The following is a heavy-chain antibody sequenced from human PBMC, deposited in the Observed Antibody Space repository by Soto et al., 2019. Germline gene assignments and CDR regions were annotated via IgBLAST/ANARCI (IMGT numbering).Heavy chain of an antibody. CDR1: GFTFSTYW. V-gene: IGHV3-74*01. CDR3: AMDTAMGRFDY. J-gene: IGHJ4*02. Sequence: EVQLVESGGGLLQPGGSLRLSCAASGFTFSTYWMHWVRQAPGQGLVWVSRIHGDGTSTNYADSVKGRFTISRDNAKNTLYLQMNSLRAEETAVYYCAMDTAMGRFDYWGQGTLVTVSS. D-gene: IGHD5-18*01. CDR2: IHGDGTST.